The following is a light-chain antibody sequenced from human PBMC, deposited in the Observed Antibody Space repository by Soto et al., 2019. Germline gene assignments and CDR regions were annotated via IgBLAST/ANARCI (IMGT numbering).Light chain of an antibody. CDR3: CSYTISATLV. J-gene: IGLJ3*02. V-gene: IGLV2-14*01. CDR2: EVR. Sequence: QSVLTQPASVSGSPGQSITISCSGTTNDIGGYNYVSWYQHHPGKVPKVIIYEVRNRPSGVSNRFSGSKSGNTASLTISGLQAEDEAEYYCCSYTISATLVFGGGTKLTVL. CDR1: TNDIGGYNY.